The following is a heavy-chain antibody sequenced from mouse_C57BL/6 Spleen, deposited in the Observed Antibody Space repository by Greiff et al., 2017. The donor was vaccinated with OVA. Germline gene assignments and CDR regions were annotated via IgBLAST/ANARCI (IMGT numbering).Heavy chain of an antibody. CDR1: GYAFSSHW. V-gene: IGHV1-80*01. CDR2: IYPGDGDT. D-gene: IGHD1-1*01. CDR3: ARKITTVVESWFAY. Sequence: VQLQQSGAELVKPGASVKISCKASGYAFSSHWMNWVKQRPGKGLEWIGQIYPGDGDTNYNGKFKGKATLTADKSSSTAYMQLSSLTSEDSAVYFCARKITTVVESWFAYWGQGTLVTVSA. J-gene: IGHJ3*01.